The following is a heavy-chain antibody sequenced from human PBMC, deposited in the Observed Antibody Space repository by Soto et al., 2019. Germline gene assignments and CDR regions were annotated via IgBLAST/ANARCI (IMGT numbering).Heavy chain of an antibody. J-gene: IGHJ3*02. CDR1: GFTFSSYS. D-gene: IGHD2-15*01. Sequence: EVQLVESGGGLVQPGGSLRLSCAASGFTFSSYSMNWVRQAPGKGLEWVSYISSSSSTIYYADSVKGRFTISRDNAKNSLYLQMNSLRDEDTAVYYCARDMRSCSGGSCHDAFDIWGQGTMVTVSS. CDR3: ARDMRSCSGGSCHDAFDI. CDR2: ISSSSSTI. V-gene: IGHV3-48*02.